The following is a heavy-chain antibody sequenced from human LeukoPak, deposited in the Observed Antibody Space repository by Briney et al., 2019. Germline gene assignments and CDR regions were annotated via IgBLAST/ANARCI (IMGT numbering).Heavy chain of an antibody. V-gene: IGHV4-59*08. CDR1: GGSIGSNY. CDR2: IYYTGAT. Sequence: PSETLSLTCTVSGGSIGSNYWTWIRQPPGKGLGYIGYIYYTGATNYNPSLKSRVTISVDTSKNQFSLRLGSVTAADTAVYFCAKYGNSGWVIDNWGQGTLVTVSS. J-gene: IGHJ4*02. D-gene: IGHD6-19*01. CDR3: AKYGNSGWVIDN.